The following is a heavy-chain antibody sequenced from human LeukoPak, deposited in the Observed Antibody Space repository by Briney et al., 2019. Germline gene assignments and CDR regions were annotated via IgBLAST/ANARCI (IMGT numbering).Heavy chain of an antibody. CDR1: GGSISSSRSY. J-gene: IGHJ5*02. CDR3: SRERYSCPNWFDT. CDR2: IYYNGDT. Sequence: SETLSLTCSVSGGSISSSRSYWGWIRQTPGKGLEWVGSIYYNGDTYYNPSFKSRVSMSVDTAKNQISLILTSVTAADTAVYYCSRERYSCPNWFDTWGQGTLVTVSS. V-gene: IGHV4-39*07. D-gene: IGHD4-11*01.